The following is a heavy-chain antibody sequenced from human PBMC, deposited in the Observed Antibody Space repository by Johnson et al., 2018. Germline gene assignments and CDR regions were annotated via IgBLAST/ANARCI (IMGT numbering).Heavy chain of an antibody. J-gene: IGHJ6*02. V-gene: IGHV3-30*03. Sequence: QVQLQESGGGVVQXGRSLRLSCGASGFLFSDFGMHWVRPAPGKGLEWVAVISYDGSDEYYVDSVKGRFTSSRDNAKNSLLLQMNSLRAEDTAVYYGARDPASYYSGSGEYYGMDVWGQGTTVTVSS. CDR1: GFLFSDFG. CDR2: ISYDGSDE. CDR3: ARDPASYYSGSGEYYGMDV. D-gene: IGHD3-10*01.